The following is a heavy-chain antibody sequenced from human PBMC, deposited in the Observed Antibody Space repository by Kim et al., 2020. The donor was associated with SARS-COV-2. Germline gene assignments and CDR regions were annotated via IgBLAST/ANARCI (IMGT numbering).Heavy chain of an antibody. Sequence: GGSLRLSCAASGFTFSSYAMSWVRQAPGKGLEWVSAISGSGGSTYYADSVKGRFTISRDNSKNTLYLQMNSLRAEDTAVYYCAKGGKFYGDYFWYFDLWGLGTLVTVSS. CDR1: GFTFSSYA. V-gene: IGHV3-23*01. CDR3: AKGGKFYGDYFWYFDL. CDR2: ISGSGGST. J-gene: IGHJ2*01. D-gene: IGHD4-17*01.